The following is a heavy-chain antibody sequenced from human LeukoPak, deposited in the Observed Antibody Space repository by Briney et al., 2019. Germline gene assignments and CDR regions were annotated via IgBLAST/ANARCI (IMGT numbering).Heavy chain of an antibody. Sequence: SETLSLTCNVSGYSISSGYYWGWVRQPPGKGLEWIGSAFHSGNSFYNPSLKSRVTISLDTSKNQLSLKLSSVTAADTAVYYCARDSSNYDSTVDSWGQGTLVTVSS. D-gene: IGHD3-9*01. V-gene: IGHV4-38-2*02. CDR1: GYSISSGYY. J-gene: IGHJ4*02. CDR2: AFHSGNS. CDR3: ARDSSNYDSTVDS.